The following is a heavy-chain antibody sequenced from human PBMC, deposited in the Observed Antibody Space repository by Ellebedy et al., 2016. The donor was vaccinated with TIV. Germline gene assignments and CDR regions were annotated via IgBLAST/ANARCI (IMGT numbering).Heavy chain of an antibody. CDR2: INPNSGGT. V-gene: IGHV1-2*02. CDR3: AREDCSGGSCYWDS. D-gene: IGHD2-15*01. Sequence: ASVKVSCKASGYTFTGYYMHWVRQAPGQGLEWMGWINPNSGGTNYAQKFQGRVTMTRDTSISTAYMELRRLRSDDTAVYYCAREDCSGGSCYWDSWGQGTLVTVSS. CDR1: GYTFTGYY. J-gene: IGHJ5*02.